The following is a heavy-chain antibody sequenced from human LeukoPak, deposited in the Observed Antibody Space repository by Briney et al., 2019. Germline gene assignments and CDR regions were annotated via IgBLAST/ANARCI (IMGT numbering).Heavy chain of an antibody. D-gene: IGHD3-16*01. CDR3: ARDFGVTNYHFDY. CDR1: GFTFSNYW. V-gene: IGHV3-74*03. J-gene: IGHJ4*02. CDR2: ISTDGSST. Sequence: GGSLRLSCAASGFTFSNYWMHWVRQAPGKGLVWVSRISTDGSSTTYADSVKGRFTISRDNAKNTLYLEMNSLRAEDTAVYYCARDFGVTNYHFDYWGQGTLVTVSS.